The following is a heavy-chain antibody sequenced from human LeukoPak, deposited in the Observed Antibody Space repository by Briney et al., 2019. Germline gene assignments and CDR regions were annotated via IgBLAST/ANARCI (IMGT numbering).Heavy chain of an antibody. J-gene: IGHJ4*02. D-gene: IGHD5-18*01. CDR2: INGYGSST. CDR1: GFTFVSYW. Sequence: GGSLRLSCAASGFTFVSYWMHWVRQAPGKGLVWVSRINGYGSSTDFADSVKGRFTISRDNAKNTLYLQMNSLRAEDTAVYYCARDAPGNTALDYWGQGTLVAVSP. V-gene: IGHV3-74*01. CDR3: ARDAPGNTALDY.